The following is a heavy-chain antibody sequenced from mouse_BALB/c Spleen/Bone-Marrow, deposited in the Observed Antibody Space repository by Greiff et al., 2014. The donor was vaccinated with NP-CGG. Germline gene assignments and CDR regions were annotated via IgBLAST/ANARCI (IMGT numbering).Heavy chain of an antibody. J-gene: IGHJ3*01. D-gene: IGHD2-14*01. CDR3: ARGGDRYDDWFAY. CDR1: GYTFTDYN. Sequence: VQLQQSGPELVKPGASVKISCKASGYTFTDYNMHWVKQSHGKSLEWIGYIYPYNGGTGYNQEFKGKATLTVDNSSSTAYMELRSLTSEDSAVYYCARGGDRYDDWFAYWGQGTLVTVSA. CDR2: IYPYNGGT. V-gene: IGHV1S29*02.